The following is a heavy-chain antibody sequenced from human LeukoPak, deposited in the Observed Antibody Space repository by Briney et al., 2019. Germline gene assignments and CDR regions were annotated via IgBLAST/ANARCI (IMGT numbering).Heavy chain of an antibody. V-gene: IGHV3-30-3*01. CDR2: ISYDGSNK. CDR1: GFTFSSYA. J-gene: IGHJ4*02. D-gene: IGHD3-3*01. Sequence: GGSLRLTCAASGFTFSSYAMHWVGQAPGKGLEGVTVISYDGSNKYYADSVKGRFTISRDNSKNTLYLQMNSLRAEDTAVYYCAREGTIFGVVTILYYFDYWGQGTLVTVSS. CDR3: AREGTIFGVVTILYYFDY.